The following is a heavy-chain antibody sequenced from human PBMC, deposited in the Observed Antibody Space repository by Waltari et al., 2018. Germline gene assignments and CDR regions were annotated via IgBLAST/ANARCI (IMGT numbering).Heavy chain of an antibody. D-gene: IGHD7-27*01. V-gene: IGHV3-33*05. CDR1: GFTFITFG. CDR2: ILYDGVSK. Sequence: QVQLVESGGGVVKPGRSLSLSCAASGFTFITFGMHWVRQAPGKGLEWVAVILYDGVSKSHADSVKGRFTISRDNSKNTLYLEMNSLRAEDTAVYYCAREPNTSLHGMDVWGQGTTVTVSS. J-gene: IGHJ6*02. CDR3: AREPNTSLHGMDV.